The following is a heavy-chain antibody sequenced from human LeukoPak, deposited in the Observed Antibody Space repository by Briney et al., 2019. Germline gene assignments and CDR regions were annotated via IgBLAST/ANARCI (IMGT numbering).Heavy chain of an antibody. CDR3: AKGPRSRYAGWFDP. D-gene: IGHD6-13*01. J-gene: IGHJ5*02. V-gene: IGHV3-74*01. CDR2: INSDGSST. Sequence: PGGSLRLSCAASGFTFSSYWMHWVRQAPGKGLVWVSRINSDGSSTSYADSVKGRFTISRDNSKNTLYLQMNSLRAEDTAVYYRAKGPRSRYAGWFDPWGQGTLVTVSS. CDR1: GFTFSSYW.